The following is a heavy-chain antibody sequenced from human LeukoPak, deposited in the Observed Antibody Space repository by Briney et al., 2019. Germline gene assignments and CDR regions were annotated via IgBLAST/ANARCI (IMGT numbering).Heavy chain of an antibody. D-gene: IGHD1-26*01. CDR2: IRYDGSNK. CDR1: GFTFSSYV. CDR3: AKSTIVGATVDAFDI. V-gene: IGHV3-30*02. Sequence: GGSLRPSCAASGFTFSSYVMHWVRQAPGKGLEWVAFIRYDGSNKYYADSVKGRFTISRDNSKNTLYLQMNSLRAEDTAVYYCAKSTIVGATVDAFDIWGQGTMVTVSS. J-gene: IGHJ3*02.